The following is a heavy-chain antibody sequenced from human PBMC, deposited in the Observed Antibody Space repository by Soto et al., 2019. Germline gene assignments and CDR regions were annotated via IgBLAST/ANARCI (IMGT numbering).Heavy chain of an antibody. CDR3: ARSGPGGYIDH. J-gene: IGHJ4*02. D-gene: IGHD2-15*01. CDR2: TYYRSKWHS. V-gene: IGHV6-1*01. CDR1: GDSVSIKNAA. Sequence: SQTLSLTCDISGDSVSIKNAAWNWIRQSPSRGLEWLGRTYYRSKWHSGYAVSVRSRVSISPDTSKNRFSLQLNSVTPDDKAVYYCARSGPGGYIDHWGRGTLVTVSS.